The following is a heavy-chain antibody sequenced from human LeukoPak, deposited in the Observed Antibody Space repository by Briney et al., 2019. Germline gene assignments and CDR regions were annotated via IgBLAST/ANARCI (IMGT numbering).Heavy chain of an antibody. Sequence: GASVKVSCKASGYTFTGYYMHWVRQAPGQGLEWMGWINPNSGGTNYAQKFQGRVTMTRDTSISTAYMELSRLRSDDTAVYYCARDDDILTGYYGMDVWGQGTTVTDSS. CDR3: ARDDDILTGYYGMDV. D-gene: IGHD3-9*01. CDR1: GYTFTGYY. V-gene: IGHV1-2*02. CDR2: INPNSGGT. J-gene: IGHJ6*02.